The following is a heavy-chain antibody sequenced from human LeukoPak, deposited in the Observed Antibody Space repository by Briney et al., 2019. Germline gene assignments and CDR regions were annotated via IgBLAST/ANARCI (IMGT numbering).Heavy chain of an antibody. D-gene: IGHD3-10*02. V-gene: IGHV3-23*01. CDR1: GFIFSNYA. CDR2: VNPSGGT. Sequence: GGSLRLSCAASGFIFSNYAMTWVCQAPGRGLEWVSSVNPSGGTYYADSVKGRFTISRDNSKNTLCLQMNTLRAEDTAVYYCVRGSYVMADWGQGTTVTVSS. CDR3: VRGSYVMAD. J-gene: IGHJ6*02.